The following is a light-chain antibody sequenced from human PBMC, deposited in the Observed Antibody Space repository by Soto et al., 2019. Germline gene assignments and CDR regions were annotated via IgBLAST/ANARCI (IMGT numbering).Light chain of an antibody. CDR1: QSVSSSTY. Sequence: EVVLTPSPPTVSLSXGERATLSXXXXQSVSSSTYLAWYQQKPGQAPRLLIYDASNRATGIPARFSGSGSGTDFTLTISSLEAEDFAVYYCQQRSNWPFTFGQGTRLEI. CDR3: QQRSNWPFT. CDR2: DAS. J-gene: IGKJ5*01. V-gene: IGKV3-11*01.